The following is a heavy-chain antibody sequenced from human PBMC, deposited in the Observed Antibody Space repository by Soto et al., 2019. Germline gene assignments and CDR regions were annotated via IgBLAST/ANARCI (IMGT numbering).Heavy chain of an antibody. Sequence: GGSLRLSCAASGFTFSSYARSWFRQAPGKGLEWVSSISGSSSNTYYADSVKGRFTISRDNAKNSLYLQMNSLRAEDTAVYYCARDTSLEYSSSPAYYYGMDVWGQGTTVTVSS. CDR1: GFTFSSYA. CDR2: ISGSSSNT. CDR3: ARDTSLEYSSSPAYYYGMDV. V-gene: IGHV3-21*01. D-gene: IGHD6-6*01. J-gene: IGHJ6*02.